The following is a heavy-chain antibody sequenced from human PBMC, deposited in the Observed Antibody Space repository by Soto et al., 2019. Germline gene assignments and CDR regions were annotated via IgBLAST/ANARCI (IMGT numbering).Heavy chain of an antibody. D-gene: IGHD6-19*01. J-gene: IGHJ3*02. CDR3: AKDGGIAVADHDAFDI. V-gene: IGHV3-30*18. CDR1: GFTFSSYG. Sequence: GGSLRLSCAASGFTFSSYGMHWVRQAPGKGLEWVAVISYDGSNKYYADSVKGRFTISRDNSKNTLYLQMNSLRAEDTAVYYCAKDGGIAVADHDAFDIWGQGXMVTV. CDR2: ISYDGSNK.